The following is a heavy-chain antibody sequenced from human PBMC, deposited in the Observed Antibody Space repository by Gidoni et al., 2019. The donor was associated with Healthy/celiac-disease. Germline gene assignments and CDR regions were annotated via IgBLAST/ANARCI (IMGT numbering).Heavy chain of an antibody. CDR1: GGSISSGGYS. V-gene: IGHV4-30-2*01. D-gene: IGHD3-10*01. CDR2: IYHSWST. CDR3: ARGFYYYGSGYGMDV. Sequence: QLQLRESGSGLLKPSQTLSLTCAVSGGSISSGGYSWSWIRQPPGKGLEWIGYIYHSWSTYYTPSLKSRVTISVDRSKIQFSLKLSSVTAADTAVYYCARGFYYYGSGYGMDVWGQGTTVTVSS. J-gene: IGHJ6*02.